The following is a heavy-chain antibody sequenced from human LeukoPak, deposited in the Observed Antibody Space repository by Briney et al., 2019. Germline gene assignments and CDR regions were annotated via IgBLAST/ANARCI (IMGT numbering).Heavy chain of an antibody. CDR2: IYTSGST. CDR1: GGSISSYY. J-gene: IGHJ4*02. CDR3: AREIRSITGTLPPDY. D-gene: IGHD1-20*01. V-gene: IGHV4-4*07. Sequence: SETLSLTCTVSGGSISSYYWSWIRQPAGKGLEWIGRIYTSGSTNYNPSLKSRVTMSVDTSKNQFSLKLSSVTAADTAVYYCAREIRSITGTLPPDYWGQGTLVTVSS.